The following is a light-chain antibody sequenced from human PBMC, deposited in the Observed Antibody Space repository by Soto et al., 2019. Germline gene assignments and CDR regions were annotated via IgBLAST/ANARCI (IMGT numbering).Light chain of an antibody. CDR2: EVI. J-gene: IGLJ1*01. CDR1: SSDVDGYTY. CDR3: SSFTSSSTYV. V-gene: IGLV2-14*01. Sequence: QSVLTQPASVSGSPGQSITISCTGTSSDVDGYTYVSWYQQHPGKAPKLIIFEVINRPSGVSNRFSGSKSGNTASLTISGLQAEDGADYYCSSFTSSSTYVFGTGTQLTVL.